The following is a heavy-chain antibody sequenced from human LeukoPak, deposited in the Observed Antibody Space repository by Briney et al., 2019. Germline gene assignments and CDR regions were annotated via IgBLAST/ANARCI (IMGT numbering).Heavy chain of an antibody. CDR2: ISWNSGSI. CDR1: GFTFDDYA. Sequence: PGGSLRLSCAASGFTFDDYAMHWVRQAPGKGLEWVSGISWNSGSIGYADSVKGRFTISRDNAKSSLYLQMNSLRAEDTALYYCAKSGLRLGELSSPGGFDYWGQGTLVTVSS. V-gene: IGHV3-9*01. CDR3: AKSGLRLGELSSPGGFDY. J-gene: IGHJ4*02. D-gene: IGHD3-16*02.